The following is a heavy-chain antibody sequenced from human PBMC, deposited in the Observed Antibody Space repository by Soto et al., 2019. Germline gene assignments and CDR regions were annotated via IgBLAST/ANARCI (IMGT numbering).Heavy chain of an antibody. J-gene: IGHJ4*02. D-gene: IGHD1-26*01. V-gene: IGHV1-69*01. CDR3: ARVGGVGAPPGADF. Sequence: QVQLVQSGAEVKKPGSSVKVSCKASGGIFSTYAISWLRQAPGQGLEWMGAVIPILGQAYYAQNFQDRVTITADESTRTAYMDLISLRSDDTAVYFRARVGGVGAPPGADFWGQGTLVTVSS. CDR1: GGIFSTYA. CDR2: VIPILGQA.